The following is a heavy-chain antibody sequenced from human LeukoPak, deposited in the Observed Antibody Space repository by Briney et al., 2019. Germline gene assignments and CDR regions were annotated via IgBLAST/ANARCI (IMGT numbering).Heavy chain of an antibody. CDR3: ARGIFGVVTTFDWFDP. J-gene: IGHJ5*02. CDR1: GYTFTSHY. Sequence: WASVKVSCKASGYTFTSHYMHWVRQAPEQGLEWMGIINPSGGSTSYAQKFQGRVTMTRDTSTSTVYMELSSLRSEDTAVYYCARGIFGVVTTFDWFDPWGQGTLVTVSS. D-gene: IGHD3-3*01. V-gene: IGHV1-46*01. CDR2: INPSGGST.